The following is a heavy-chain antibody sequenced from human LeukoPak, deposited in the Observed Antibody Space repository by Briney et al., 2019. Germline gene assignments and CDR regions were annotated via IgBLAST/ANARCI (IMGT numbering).Heavy chain of an antibody. J-gene: IGHJ2*01. CDR3: AKEPPGGWSIDL. CDR2: MGTDETDI. V-gene: IGHV3-30*02. CDR1: GFTLSTFA. Sequence: PGGSLRLSCAASGFTLSTFAWHWVRQPPGKGREWVAFMGTDETDIHYAASVRGRFIISRDNSRNTLSLDMSSLRVEDTAVYYCAKEPPGGWSIDLCGRGTLVSVSS. D-gene: IGHD3-16*01.